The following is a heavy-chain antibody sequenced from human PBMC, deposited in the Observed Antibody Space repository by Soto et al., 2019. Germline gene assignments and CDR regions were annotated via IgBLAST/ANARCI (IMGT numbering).Heavy chain of an antibody. CDR3: ARTSTAYSFQAFDI. CDR2: IYPGDSDA. Sequence: SCKGSGYSFTTYWIGWVRQMPGKGLEWMGSIYPGDSDASYSPSFQGQVTISADKSISTAYLHWSSLKASDTAMYHCARTSTAYSFQAFDIWGQGTLVTVSS. CDR1: GYSFTTYW. D-gene: IGHD5-18*01. V-gene: IGHV5-51*01. J-gene: IGHJ3*02.